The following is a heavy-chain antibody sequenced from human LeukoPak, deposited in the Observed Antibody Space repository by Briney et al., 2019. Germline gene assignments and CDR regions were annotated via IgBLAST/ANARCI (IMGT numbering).Heavy chain of an antibody. CDR2: MKPNSGNT. CDR3: ARRSYRDDSYGNQVYYYYGMDA. D-gene: IGHD5-18*01. J-gene: IGHJ6*01. V-gene: IGHV1-8*01. Sequence: ASVKVSCKASGYTCTSYDNNWIRHATGQGLEWMGWMKPNSGNTSYAHKFQGRVTMTRNTTISTAYMELSTLRSEDTALYFCARRSYRDDSYGNQVYYYYGMDAWGQGATVTVSS. CDR1: GYTCTSYD.